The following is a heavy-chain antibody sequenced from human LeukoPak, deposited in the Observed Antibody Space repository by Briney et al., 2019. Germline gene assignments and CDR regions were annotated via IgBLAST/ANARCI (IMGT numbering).Heavy chain of an antibody. V-gene: IGHV3-30*02. CDR1: GFISSSFG. CDR3: AKDRGDYTNWFDP. Sequence: GGSLRLSCAASGFISSSFGMHWVRQAPGKGLEWVAFIRYDGSNKYYADSVKGRFTISRDNSKNTLYLQMNSPRPEDTAIYYCAKDRGDYTNWFDPWGQGTLVTVSS. CDR2: IRYDGSNK. D-gene: IGHD4-17*01. J-gene: IGHJ5*02.